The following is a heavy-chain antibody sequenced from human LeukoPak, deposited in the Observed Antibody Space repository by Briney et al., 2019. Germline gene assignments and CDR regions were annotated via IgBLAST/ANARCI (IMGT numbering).Heavy chain of an antibody. Sequence: SETLSLTCAVYGGSFSGYYWSWIRQPPGKGLEWIGEINHSGSTNYNPSLKSRVTISVDTSKNQFSLKLSSVTAADTAVYYCAKGHYRIQLWLCWFDPWGQGTLVTVSS. V-gene: IGHV4-34*01. D-gene: IGHD5-18*01. CDR2: INHSGST. CDR3: AKGHYRIQLWLCWFDP. J-gene: IGHJ5*02. CDR1: GGSFSGYY.